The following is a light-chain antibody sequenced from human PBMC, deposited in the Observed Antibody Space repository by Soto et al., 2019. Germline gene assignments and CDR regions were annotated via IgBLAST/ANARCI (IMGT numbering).Light chain of an antibody. Sequence: EIVLTQSPGTLSLSPGERATLSCRASQSIGSSYLAWYQQKPGQAPRLLIYAASSRAAGIPDRFSGSGSGTDCTLTISRVEPEDFTVYSCQQYASSLTFGQGTKVEVK. V-gene: IGKV3-20*01. J-gene: IGKJ1*01. CDR3: QQYASSLT. CDR2: AAS. CDR1: QSIGSSY.